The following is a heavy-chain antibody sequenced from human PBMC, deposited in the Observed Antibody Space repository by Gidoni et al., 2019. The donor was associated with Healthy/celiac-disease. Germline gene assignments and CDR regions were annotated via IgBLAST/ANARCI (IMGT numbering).Heavy chain of an antibody. Sequence: QVQLVESGGGVVQPGRSLRLSCAASGFTFSSYAMHWVCQAPGKGLEWVAVISYDGSNKYYADSVKGRFTISRDNSKNTLYLQMNSLRAEDTAVYYCASGGGDRSDFDYWGQGTLVTVSS. J-gene: IGHJ4*02. V-gene: IGHV3-30-3*01. D-gene: IGHD2-21*02. CDR2: ISYDGSNK. CDR1: GFTFSSYA. CDR3: ASGGGDRSDFDY.